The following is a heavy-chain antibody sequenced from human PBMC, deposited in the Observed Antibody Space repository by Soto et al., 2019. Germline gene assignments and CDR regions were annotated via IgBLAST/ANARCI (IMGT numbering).Heavy chain of an antibody. V-gene: IGHV1-3*01. CDR2: INAGNGNT. CDR1: GYTFTSYA. CDR3: ALGGVVAATPEFAP. Sequence: ASVKVSCKASGYTFTSYAMHWVRQAPGQRLEWMGWINAGNGNTKYSQKFQGRVTITRDTSASTAYMELSSLRSEDTAVYYCALGGVVAATPEFAPGGQGPLVPVSS. J-gene: IGHJ5*02. D-gene: IGHD2-15*01.